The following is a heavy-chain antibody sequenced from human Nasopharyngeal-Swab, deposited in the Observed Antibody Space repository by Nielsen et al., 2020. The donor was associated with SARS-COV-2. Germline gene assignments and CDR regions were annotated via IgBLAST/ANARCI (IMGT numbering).Heavy chain of an antibody. CDR2: ISSSSSTI. CDR3: ARGLPLSYDSSGAMDY. J-gene: IGHJ4*02. V-gene: IGHV3-48*04. D-gene: IGHD3-22*01. CDR1: GFTFSSYS. Sequence: GESLKISCAASGFTFSSYSMNWVRQAPGKGLEWVSYISSSSSTIYYADSVKGRFTISRDNAKNSLYLQMNSLRAADTAVYYCARGLPLSYDSSGAMDYWGQGTLVTVSS.